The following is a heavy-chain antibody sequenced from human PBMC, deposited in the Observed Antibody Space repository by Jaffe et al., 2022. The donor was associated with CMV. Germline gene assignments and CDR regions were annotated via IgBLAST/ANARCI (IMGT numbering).Heavy chain of an antibody. CDR2: IYSGGST. J-gene: IGHJ4*02. V-gene: IGHV3-66*01. CDR3: ARDLVRGYYWGGFDY. D-gene: IGHD3-22*01. Sequence: EVQLVESGGGLVQPGGSLRLSCAASGFTVSSNYMSWVRQAPGKGLEWVSVIYSGGSTYYADSVKGRFTISRDNSKNTLYLQMNSLRAEDTAVYYCARDLVRGYYWGGFDYWGQGTLVTVSS. CDR1: GFTVSSNY.